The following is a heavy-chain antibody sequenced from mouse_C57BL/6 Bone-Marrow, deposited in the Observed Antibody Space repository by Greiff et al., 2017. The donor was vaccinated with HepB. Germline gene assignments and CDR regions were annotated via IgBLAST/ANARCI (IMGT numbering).Heavy chain of an antibody. CDR2: ISSGSSTI. V-gene: IGHV5-17*01. Sequence: EVQLKESGGGLVKPGGSLKLSCAASGFTFSDYGMHWVRQAPEKGLEWVAYISSGSSTIYYADTVKGRFTISRDNAKNTLFLQMTSLRSEDTAMYYCAREGGYYGSSYCWYFDVWGTGTTVTVSS. D-gene: IGHD1-1*01. CDR1: GFTFSDYG. J-gene: IGHJ1*03. CDR3: AREGGYYGSSYCWYFDV.